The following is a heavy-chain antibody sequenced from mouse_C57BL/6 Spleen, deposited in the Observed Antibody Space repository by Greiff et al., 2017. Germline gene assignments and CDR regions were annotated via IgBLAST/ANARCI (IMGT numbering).Heavy chain of an antibody. CDR1: GYTFTEYT. D-gene: IGHD1-1*01. CDR3: ARHEEGYYYGSSYIYFDY. V-gene: IGHV1-62-2*01. J-gene: IGHJ2*01. Sequence: QVQLKESGAELVKPGASVKLSCKASGYTFTEYTIHWVKQRSGQGLEWIGWCYPGSGSIKYNEKVKDKATLPADKSSSKVYMELSRLTSEDSAVYFCARHEEGYYYGSSYIYFDYWGQGTTLTVSS. CDR2: CYPGSGSI.